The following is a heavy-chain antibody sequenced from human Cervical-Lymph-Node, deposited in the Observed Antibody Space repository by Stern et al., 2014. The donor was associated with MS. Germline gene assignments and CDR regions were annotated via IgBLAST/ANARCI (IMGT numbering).Heavy chain of an antibody. CDR3: ARDQGFQLMNS. D-gene: IGHD2-2*01. CDR1: GDSISNDNW. J-gene: IGHJ4*02. V-gene: IGHV4-4*02. CDR2: VYHTGSA. Sequence: QVQLQESGPGLVRPSGTLSLTCAVSGDSISNDNWRSWVRQPPGNGLEWIGEVYHTGSANYDPSLKSRVTISVDKSKNQFSLRLTSMTAADTAVYYCARDQGFQLMNSWGQGTLVIVSS.